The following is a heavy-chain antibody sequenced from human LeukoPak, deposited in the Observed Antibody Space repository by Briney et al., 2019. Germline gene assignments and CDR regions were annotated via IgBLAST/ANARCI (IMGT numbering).Heavy chain of an antibody. CDR2: IYYSGST. D-gene: IGHD7-27*01. Sequence: PSETLSLTCTVSGDSINSSDYYWAWIRQPPGEGLEWIATIYYSGSTYYKPSLKSRLTISVDSSKNQFSLKIISVTAADTAVYYCARHGNWDPFDYWGQGTLVTVSS. CDR1: GDSINSSDYY. J-gene: IGHJ4*02. V-gene: IGHV4-39*01. CDR3: ARHGNWDPFDY.